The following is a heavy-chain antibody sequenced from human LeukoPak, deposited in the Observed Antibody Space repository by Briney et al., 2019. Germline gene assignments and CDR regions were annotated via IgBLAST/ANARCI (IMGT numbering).Heavy chain of an antibody. Sequence: GGSLRLSCAASGFTFSSYAMSWVRQAPGKGLEWVSAISGSGGSTYYADSVKGRFTISRDNSKNTLYLQMNSLRAEDTAVYYCANGRYSYGYSSGYYFDYWGQGTLVTVSS. CDR1: GFTFSSYA. CDR2: ISGSGGST. D-gene: IGHD5-18*01. V-gene: IGHV3-23*01. CDR3: ANGRYSYGYSSGYYFDY. J-gene: IGHJ4*02.